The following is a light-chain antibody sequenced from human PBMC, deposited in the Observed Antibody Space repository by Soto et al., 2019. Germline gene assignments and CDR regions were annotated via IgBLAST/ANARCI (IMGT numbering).Light chain of an antibody. CDR3: QYYGQL. CDR2: GAS. V-gene: IGKV3-20*01. CDR1: QSVISTS. J-gene: IGKJ3*01. Sequence: IVLTQSPGTLSLSPGERATLSCRASQSVISTSLAWYQQKPGQAPRLLIYGASSRATGIPDRFSGSGSGTDFTLTISRLEPEDFAGYYWQYYGQLFGPGTKVDIK.